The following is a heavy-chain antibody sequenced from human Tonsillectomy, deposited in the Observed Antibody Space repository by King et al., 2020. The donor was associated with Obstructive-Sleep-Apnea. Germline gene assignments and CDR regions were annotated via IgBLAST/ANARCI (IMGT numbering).Heavy chain of an antibody. D-gene: IGHD2-15*01. CDR2: ISDDGNNK. CDR1: EFTFSSFA. V-gene: IGHV3-30*04. CDR3: ARALGYCSGGSCYLESFDL. J-gene: IGHJ2*01. Sequence: VQLVESGGGVVQPGRSLRLYCAASEFTFSSFAMHWVRQAAGEGLEWVAVISDDGNNKYYADSVKGRFTISRDNSKKTLYLQMNSLRAEDTAVYYCARALGYCSGGSCYLESFDLWGRGTLVTVSS.